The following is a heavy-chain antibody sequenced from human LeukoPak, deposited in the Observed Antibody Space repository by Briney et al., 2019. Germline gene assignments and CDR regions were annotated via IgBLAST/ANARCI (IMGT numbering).Heavy chain of an antibody. V-gene: IGHV1-8*01. D-gene: IGHD6-19*01. CDR1: GYTFTNSD. Sequence: ASVKVSCKGSGYTFTNSDINWMRQATGQGLEWMGWMNPNSGNTGYAQKFQGRVTMTMNTSLTTAYMERSSLISEDTAVYYWVRGTQWRGDYYYIDVWGRGTTVTVSS. CDR3: VRGTQWRGDYYYIDV. CDR2: MNPNSGNT. J-gene: IGHJ6*03.